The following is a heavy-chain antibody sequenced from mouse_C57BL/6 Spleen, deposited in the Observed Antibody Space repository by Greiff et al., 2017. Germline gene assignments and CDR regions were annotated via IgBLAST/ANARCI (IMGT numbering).Heavy chain of an antibody. CDR3: ARRGYYYGRSDAMDY. D-gene: IGHD1-1*01. V-gene: IGHV1-64*01. CDR1: GYTFTSYW. CDR2: IHPNSGST. Sequence: QVQLQQPGAELVKPGASVKLSCKASGYTFTSYWMHWVKQRPGQGLEWIGMIHPNSGSTNYNEKFKSKATLTVDKSSSTAYMQLSSLTSEDSAVYYCARRGYYYGRSDAMDYWGQGTSVTVSS. J-gene: IGHJ4*01.